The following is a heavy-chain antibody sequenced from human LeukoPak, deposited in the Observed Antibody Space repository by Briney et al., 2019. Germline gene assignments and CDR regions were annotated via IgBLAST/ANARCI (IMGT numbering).Heavy chain of an antibody. CDR1: GGSFSGYY. CDR2: INHSGST. CDR3: ARQTVVPAAIDY. J-gene: IGHJ4*02. D-gene: IGHD2-2*01. V-gene: IGHV4-34*01. Sequence: SETLSLTCAVYGGSFSGYYWSWIRQPPRKGLEWIGEINHSGSTNYNPSLKSRVTISVDTSKNQFSLKLSSVTAADTAVYYCARQTVVPAAIDYWGQGTLVTVSS.